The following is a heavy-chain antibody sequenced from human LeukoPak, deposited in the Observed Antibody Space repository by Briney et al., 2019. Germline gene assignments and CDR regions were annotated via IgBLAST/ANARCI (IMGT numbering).Heavy chain of an antibody. J-gene: IGHJ4*02. CDR1: GGSISSYY. Sequence: SETLSLTCTVSGGSISSYYWSWIRQPPGKGLEWIGYIYYSGSTNYNPSLKSRVTISVDTSKNQFSLKLSSVIAADTAVYYCASSSGYYEVGYWGQGTLVTVSS. CDR2: IYYSGST. V-gene: IGHV4-59*08. D-gene: IGHD3-22*01. CDR3: ASSSGYYEVGY.